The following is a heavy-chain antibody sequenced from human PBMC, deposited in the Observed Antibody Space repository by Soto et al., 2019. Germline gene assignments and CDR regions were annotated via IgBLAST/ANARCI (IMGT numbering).Heavy chain of an antibody. Sequence: PGESLKISCKGSGYSFTSYWIGWVRQMPGKGLEWMGIIYPGDSDTRYSPSFQGQVTISADKPISTAYLQWSSLKASDTATYYCARFAAAGYYGMDVWGQGTTVTASS. V-gene: IGHV5-51*01. CDR2: IYPGDSDT. J-gene: IGHJ6*02. CDR1: GYSFTSYW. CDR3: ARFAAAGYYGMDV. D-gene: IGHD6-13*01.